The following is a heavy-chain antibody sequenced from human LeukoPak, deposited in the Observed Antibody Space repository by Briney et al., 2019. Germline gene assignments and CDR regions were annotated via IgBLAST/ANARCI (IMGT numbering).Heavy chain of an antibody. D-gene: IGHD2-21*02. Sequence: SETLSLTCSVSGYSISSGYFWGWIRQPPGKGLEWIGSSYHSGSSYYNPSLKSRLTISVDTSNNQFSLKLSFVTAADTAVYYCARGGTDCGGDCPNWFDPWGQGTLVTVSS. V-gene: IGHV4-38-2*02. CDR1: GYSISSGYF. J-gene: IGHJ5*02. CDR3: ARGGTDCGGDCPNWFDP. CDR2: SYHSGSS.